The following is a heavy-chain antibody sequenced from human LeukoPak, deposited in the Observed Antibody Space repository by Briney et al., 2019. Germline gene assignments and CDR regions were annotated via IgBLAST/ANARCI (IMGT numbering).Heavy chain of an antibody. V-gene: IGHV4-39*07. CDR2: IYYSGST. Sequence: SETLSLTCTVSGGSISSSSYYWGWIRQPPGKGLEWIGSIYYSGSTYYNPSLKSRVTISVDTSKNQFSLKLSSVTAADTAVYYCARSHLWFGELVDYWGQGTLVTVSS. D-gene: IGHD3-10*01. CDR3: ARSHLWFGELVDY. CDR1: GGSISSSSYY. J-gene: IGHJ4*02.